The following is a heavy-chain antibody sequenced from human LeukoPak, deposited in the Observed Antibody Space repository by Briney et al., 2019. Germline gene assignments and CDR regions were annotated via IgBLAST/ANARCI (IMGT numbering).Heavy chain of an antibody. CDR1: GFTFSSYA. CDR2: ISGSGGST. Sequence: PGGSLRLSCVASGFTFSSYAMSWVRQAPGKGLEWASTISGSGGSTYYGDSVRGRFTISGDNSKNTLDLQMNSLSAEDTAVYYCAKDQIVGATSSYYGMDVWGQGTTVTVSS. D-gene: IGHD1-26*01. J-gene: IGHJ6*02. V-gene: IGHV3-23*01. CDR3: AKDQIVGATSSYYGMDV.